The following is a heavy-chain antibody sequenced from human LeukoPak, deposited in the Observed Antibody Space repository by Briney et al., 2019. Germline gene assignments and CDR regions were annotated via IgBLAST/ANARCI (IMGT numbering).Heavy chain of an antibody. D-gene: IGHD3-22*01. CDR3: ARDLSPNSYYYGSSGYPVDY. Sequence: GGSLRLSCAASGFTFSDYYMSWIRQAPGKGLEWVSYISSSGSTIYYADSVKGRFTISRDNAKNSLYLQMNSLRAEDTAVYYCARDLSPNSYYYGSSGYPVDYWGQGTLVTVSS. J-gene: IGHJ4*02. CDR1: GFTFSDYY. V-gene: IGHV3-11*01. CDR2: ISSSGSTI.